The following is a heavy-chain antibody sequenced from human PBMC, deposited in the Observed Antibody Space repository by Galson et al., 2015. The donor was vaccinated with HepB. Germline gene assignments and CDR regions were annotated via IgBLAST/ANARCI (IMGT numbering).Heavy chain of an antibody. CDR2: ISGSGGST. J-gene: IGHJ6*03. CDR1: GFTFSSYA. CDR3: ARPIGIAAAGGGGVDYYYYYMDV. V-gene: IGHV3-23*01. Sequence: SLRLSCAASGFTFSSYAMSWVRQAPGKGLEWVSAISGSGGSTYYADSVKGRFTISRDNSKNTLYLQMSSLKASDTAMYYCARPIGIAAAGGGGVDYYYYYMDVWGKGTTVTVSS. D-gene: IGHD6-13*01.